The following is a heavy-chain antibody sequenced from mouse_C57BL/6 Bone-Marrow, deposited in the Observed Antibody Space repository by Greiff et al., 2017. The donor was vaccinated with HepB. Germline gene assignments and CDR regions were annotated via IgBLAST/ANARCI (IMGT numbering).Heavy chain of an antibody. CDR1: GYTFTSYG. CDR2: IYPRSGNT. CDR3: ARRIYYGSSSYYFDY. V-gene: IGHV1-81*01. Sequence: LQESGAELARPGASVKLSCKASGYTFTSYGISWVKQRTGQGLEWIGEIYPRSGNTYYNEKFKGKATLTADKSSSTAYMELRSLTSEDSAVYFCARRIYYGSSSYYFDYWGQGTTLTVSS. J-gene: IGHJ2*01. D-gene: IGHD1-1*01.